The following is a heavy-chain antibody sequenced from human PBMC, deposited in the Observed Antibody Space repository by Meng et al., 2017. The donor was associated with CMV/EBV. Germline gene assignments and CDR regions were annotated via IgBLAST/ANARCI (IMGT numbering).Heavy chain of an antibody. CDR1: GFTFSSYS. D-gene: IGHD3-22*01. V-gene: IGHV3-48*04. J-gene: IGHJ6*02. CDR2: ISSSSSTI. Sequence: GGSLRLSCAASGFTFSSYSVNWVRQAPGKGLEWVSYISSSSSTIYYADSVKGRFTISRDNAKNSLYLQMNSLRAEDTAVYYCARDGGAYYYDSSGYFYGMDVWGQGTTVTVSS. CDR3: ARDGGAYYYDSSGYFYGMDV.